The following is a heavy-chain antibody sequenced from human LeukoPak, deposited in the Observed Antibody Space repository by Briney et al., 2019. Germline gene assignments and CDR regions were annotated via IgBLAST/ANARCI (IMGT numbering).Heavy chain of an antibody. J-gene: IGHJ5*02. CDR3: ARGSGFGKKNWFDP. CDR1: GYTFTSYD. Sequence: ASVKVSCKASGYTFTSYDINWVRQATGQGLEWMGWMNPNSGNTGYAQKFQGRVTMTRNTSISTAYMELSSLGSEDTAVYYCARGSGFGKKNWFDPWGQGTLVTVSS. D-gene: IGHD3-10*01. V-gene: IGHV1-8*01. CDR2: MNPNSGNT.